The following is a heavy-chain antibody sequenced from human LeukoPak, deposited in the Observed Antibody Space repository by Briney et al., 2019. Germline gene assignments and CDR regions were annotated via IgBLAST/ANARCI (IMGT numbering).Heavy chain of an antibody. D-gene: IGHD6-25*01. J-gene: IGHJ4*02. V-gene: IGHV4-39*01. Sequence: SETLSLTCTVSGGSISSSSYYWGWIRQPPGKGLEWIGSIYYSGSTYYNPSLKSRVTISVDTSKNQFSLKLSSVTAADTAVYYCARGTINSAYLGLPPLGYWGQGTLVTVSS. CDR2: IYYSGST. CDR3: ARGTINSAYLGLPPLGY. CDR1: GGSISSSSYY.